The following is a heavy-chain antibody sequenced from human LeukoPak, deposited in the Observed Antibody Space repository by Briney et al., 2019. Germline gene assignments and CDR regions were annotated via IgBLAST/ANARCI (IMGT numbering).Heavy chain of an antibody. V-gene: IGHV3-30*18. Sequence: GGSLRLSCAASGFTFSSYGMHWVRQAPGKGLEWVAVISYDGSNKYYADSVKGRFTISRDNSKNTLYLQMNSLRAEDTAVYYCAKAVGLEREAWFDYWGQGTLVTVSS. CDR3: AKAVGLEREAWFDY. CDR2: ISYDGSNK. J-gene: IGHJ4*02. D-gene: IGHD1-1*01. CDR1: GFTFSSYG.